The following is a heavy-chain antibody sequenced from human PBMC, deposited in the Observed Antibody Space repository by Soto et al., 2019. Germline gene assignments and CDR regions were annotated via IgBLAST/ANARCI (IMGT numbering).Heavy chain of an antibody. CDR3: ASKFGELLADAFDI. CDR1: GGSISSGDYF. J-gene: IGHJ3*02. CDR2: IYYSGST. Sequence: SETLSLTCTVSGGSISSGDYFWSWIRQPPGKGLEWIGYIYYSGSTYYNPSLKSRVTISVDTSKNQFSLKLSSVTAADTAVYYCASKFGELLADAFDIWGQGTMVT. V-gene: IGHV4-30-4*01. D-gene: IGHD3-10*01.